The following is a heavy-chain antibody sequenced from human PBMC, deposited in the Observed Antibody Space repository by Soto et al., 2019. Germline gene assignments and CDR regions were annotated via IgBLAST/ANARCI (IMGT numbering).Heavy chain of an antibody. CDR2: ISTYNGDT. D-gene: IGHD5-12*01. Sequence: ASVKVSCKASGHTFTRSGISWVRQAPGQGLEWMGWISTYNGDTNYAQTFQGRVTMTTDTSTSTVYMELRSLRSDDTAVYYCAREGVAPYYYYGMDVWGQGTPVTSP. CDR1: GHTFTRSG. J-gene: IGHJ6*02. V-gene: IGHV1-18*01. CDR3: AREGVAPYYYYGMDV.